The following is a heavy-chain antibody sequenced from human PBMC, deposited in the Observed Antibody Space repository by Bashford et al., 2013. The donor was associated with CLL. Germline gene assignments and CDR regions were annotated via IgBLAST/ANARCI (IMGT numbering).Heavy chain of an antibody. CDR3: ARGPMIVVVINPGEPYYYYVLR. D-gene: IGHD3-22*01. CDR1: GGSFSGYY. J-gene: IGHJ6*01. V-gene: IGHV4-34*01. Sequence: SETLSLTCAVYGGSFSGYYWSWIRQPPGKGLEWIGEINHSGSTNYNPSLKSRVTISVDTSKNQFSLKLSSVTAADTAVYYCARGPMIVVVINPGEPYYYYVLR. CDR2: INHSGST.